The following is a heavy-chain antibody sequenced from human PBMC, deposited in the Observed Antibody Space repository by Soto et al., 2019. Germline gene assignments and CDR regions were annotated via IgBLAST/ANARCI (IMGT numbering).Heavy chain of an antibody. CDR1: GFTFSSYA. J-gene: IGHJ4*02. CDR3: AKGGALRYSYGYFDY. D-gene: IGHD5-18*01. CDR2: ISGSGGST. V-gene: IGHV3-23*01. Sequence: GGSLRLSCAASGFTFSSYAMSWVHQAPGKGLEWVSAISGSGGSTYYADSVKGRFTISRDNSKNTLYLQMNSLRAEDTAVYYCAKGGALRYSYGYFDYWGQGTLVTVSS.